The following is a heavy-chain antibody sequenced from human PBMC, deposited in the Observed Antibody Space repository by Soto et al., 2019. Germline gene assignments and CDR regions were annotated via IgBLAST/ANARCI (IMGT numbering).Heavy chain of an antibody. D-gene: IGHD3-16*01. CDR3: ARGFGRSHFDY. J-gene: IGHJ4*02. CDR2: FHYSGST. CDR1: GGSIISRDSY. V-gene: IGHV4-39*01. Sequence: SETLSPTCTVSGGSIISRDSYWGWIRQPPGKGLEWIGSFHYSGSTYYNPSLKSRVTISVDTSKNQLSLRVTSVTAADTAVYYCARGFGRSHFDYWGQGTLVTVSS.